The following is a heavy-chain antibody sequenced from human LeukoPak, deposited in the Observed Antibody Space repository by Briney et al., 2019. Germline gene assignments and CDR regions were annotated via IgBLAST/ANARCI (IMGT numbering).Heavy chain of an antibody. CDR2: INHCGST. D-gene: IGHD4-17*01. Sequence: SETLSLTCAVYGGSFSGYYWSWIRQPPGKGLEWIGEINHCGSTNYNPSLKSRVTISVDTSKNQFSLKLSSVTAADTAVYYCARGLFTVTPFDYWGQGTLVTVSS. J-gene: IGHJ4*02. CDR3: ARGLFTVTPFDY. CDR1: GGSFSGYY. V-gene: IGHV4-34*01.